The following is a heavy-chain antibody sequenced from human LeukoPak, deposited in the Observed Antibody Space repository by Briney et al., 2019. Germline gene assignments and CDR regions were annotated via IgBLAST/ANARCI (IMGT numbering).Heavy chain of an antibody. Sequence: PGGSLRLSCAASGFLFNIYNTNWVRQAPGKGLEWVSSISSSSSNIYYADSVKGRFTISRDNAKNSLYLQMNSLRAEDTAVYHCARDLDGDYALDYWGRGTLVTVSS. V-gene: IGHV3-21*01. D-gene: IGHD4-17*01. CDR3: ARDLDGDYALDY. CDR1: GFLFNIYN. J-gene: IGHJ4*02. CDR2: ISSSSSNI.